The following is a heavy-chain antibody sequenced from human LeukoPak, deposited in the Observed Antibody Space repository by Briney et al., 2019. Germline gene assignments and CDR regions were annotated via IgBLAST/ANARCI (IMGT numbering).Heavy chain of an antibody. Sequence: GGSLRLSCAASGFTFDDYAMHWVRQAPGKGLEWVSGISWNSGSIGYADSVKGRFTISRDNAKNSLYLQMNSLRAEDTALYYCAKEAASSGPRGHFDYWGQGTLVTVSS. V-gene: IGHV3-9*01. CDR1: GFTFDDYA. J-gene: IGHJ4*02. CDR2: ISWNSGSI. CDR3: AKEAASSGPRGHFDY. D-gene: IGHD3-22*01.